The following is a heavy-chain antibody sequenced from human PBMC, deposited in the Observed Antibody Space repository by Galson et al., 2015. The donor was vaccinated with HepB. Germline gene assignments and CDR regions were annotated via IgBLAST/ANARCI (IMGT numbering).Heavy chain of an antibody. Sequence: SLRLSCAASGFTFSSYSMNWVRQAPGKGLEWVSSISSSSSYIYYADSVKGRFTISRDNAKNSLYLQMNSLRAEDTAVYYCARVVSRTYCGGDCYSGGDYWGQGTLVTVSS. CDR1: GFTFSSYS. J-gene: IGHJ4*02. CDR3: ARVVSRTYCGGDCYSGGDY. D-gene: IGHD2-21*02. V-gene: IGHV3-21*01. CDR2: ISSSSSYI.